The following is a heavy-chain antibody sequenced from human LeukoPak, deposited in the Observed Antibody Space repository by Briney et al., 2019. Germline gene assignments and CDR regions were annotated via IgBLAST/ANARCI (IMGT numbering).Heavy chain of an antibody. V-gene: IGHV1-46*01. CDR3: ASLPITMVRGVIIPYFDY. J-gene: IGHJ4*02. Sequence: ASVKVSCKTSGYTFTSYYMHWMRQAPGQGLEWVGMINPNGGGTSSAQKFQGRVTITADESTSTAYMELSSLRSEDTAVYYCASLPITMVRGVIIPYFDYWGQGTLVTVSS. CDR2: INPNGGGT. D-gene: IGHD3-10*01. CDR1: GYTFTSYY.